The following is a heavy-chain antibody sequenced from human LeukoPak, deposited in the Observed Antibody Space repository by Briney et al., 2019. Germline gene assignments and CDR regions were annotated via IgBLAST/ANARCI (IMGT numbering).Heavy chain of an antibody. V-gene: IGHV3-30*18. D-gene: IGHD4-17*01. CDR1: GFTFSSYG. Sequence: PGRSLRLSCAASGFTFSSYGMHWVRQAPGKGLEWVAVISYDGSNKYYADSVKGRFTISRDNSKNTLYLQMNSLRAEDTAVYYCAKDSLRMTTVTSFLDYWGQGTLVTVSS. J-gene: IGHJ4*02. CDR2: ISYDGSNK. CDR3: AKDSLRMTTVTSFLDY.